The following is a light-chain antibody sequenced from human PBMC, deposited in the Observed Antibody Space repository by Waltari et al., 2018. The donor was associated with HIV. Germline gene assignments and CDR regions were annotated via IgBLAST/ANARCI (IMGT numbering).Light chain of an antibody. CDR3: SSYAGSNNWV. Sequence: QSALTQPPSASGPPGQSVTIPCTGTSSAVGGYNYVSWYQQHPGKAPKLMIYEVSKRPSGVPDRFSGSKSGNTASLTVSGLQAEDEADYYCSSYAGSNNWVFGGGTKLTVL. V-gene: IGLV2-8*01. CDR1: SSAVGGYNY. J-gene: IGLJ3*02. CDR2: EVS.